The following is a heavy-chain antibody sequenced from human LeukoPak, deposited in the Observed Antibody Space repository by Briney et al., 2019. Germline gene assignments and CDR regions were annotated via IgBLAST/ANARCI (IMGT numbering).Heavy chain of an antibody. CDR2: INTNTGTP. V-gene: IGHV7-4-1*02. J-gene: IGHJ6*02. Sequence: GASVKVSCKASGYTFTSYDINWVRQAPGQGLEWMGWINTNTGTPTYGQDFTGRFVFSLDTSVSAAYLQISNLKPEDTAVYFCAREEFPVVGYYGMDVWGQGTTVTVSS. CDR3: AREEFPVVGYYGMDV. CDR1: GYTFTSYD. D-gene: IGHD2-21*01.